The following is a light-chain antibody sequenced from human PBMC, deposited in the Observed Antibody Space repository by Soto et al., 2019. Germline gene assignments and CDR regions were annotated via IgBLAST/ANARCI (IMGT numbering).Light chain of an antibody. J-gene: IGLJ2*01. Sequence: QAVVTQPPSGSGAPGQRVTISGTGSSSNIGAGYDVHWYQQLPGTAPKLLIYGNSNRPSGVPDRFSGSKSGTSASLAITGLQAEDEADYYCQSYDSSLSGVVFGGGTKLNVL. V-gene: IGLV1-40*01. CDR2: GNS. CDR1: SSNIGAGYD. CDR3: QSYDSSLSGVV.